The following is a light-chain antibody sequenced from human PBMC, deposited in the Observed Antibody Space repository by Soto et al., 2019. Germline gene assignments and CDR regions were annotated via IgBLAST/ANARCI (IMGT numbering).Light chain of an antibody. CDR2: DDD. J-gene: IGLJ1*01. Sequence: VLTQPPSVSAAPGQKVTISCSGSSSNIGGNSVSWYQQLPGTAPKLLIYDDDKRPSGIPDRFSGSKSGTSATLGITGFQTGDEADYYCGSWDSSLSAYVFGTGTKVTVL. CDR3: GSWDSSLSAYV. V-gene: IGLV1-51*01. CDR1: SSNIGGNS.